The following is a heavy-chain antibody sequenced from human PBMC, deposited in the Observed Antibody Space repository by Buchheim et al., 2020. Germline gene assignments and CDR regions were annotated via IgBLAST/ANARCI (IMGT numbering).Heavy chain of an antibody. V-gene: IGHV4-59*01. D-gene: IGHD3-22*01. J-gene: IGHJ5*02. Sequence: QVQLQESGPGLVKPSETLSLTCTVSGGSISSYYWSWIRQPPGKGLEWIGCIYYSGSTNYNPSLKSRVTISVDTSKNQFSLKLSSVTAADTAVYYCASYYYDSSGLNWFDPWGQGTL. CDR2: IYYSGST. CDR3: ASYYYDSSGLNWFDP. CDR1: GGSISSYY.